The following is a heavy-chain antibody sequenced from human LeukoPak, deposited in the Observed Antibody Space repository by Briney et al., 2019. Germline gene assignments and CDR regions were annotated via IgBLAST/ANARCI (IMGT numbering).Heavy chain of an antibody. Sequence: ASVKVSCKASGYTFTDYYMHWVRQAPGQGLEWMGWINPNSGGTNYAQKFQGRVTMTRDTSISTAYMELSRLKSDDTAMYYCARGSNYGGYPDWGQGTLVPVSS. CDR3: ARGSNYGGYPD. J-gene: IGHJ4*02. CDR2: INPNSGGT. D-gene: IGHD5-12*01. V-gene: IGHV1-2*02. CDR1: GYTFTDYY.